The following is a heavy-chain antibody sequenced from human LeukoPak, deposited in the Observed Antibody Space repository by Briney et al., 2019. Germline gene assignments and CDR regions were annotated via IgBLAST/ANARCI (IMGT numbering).Heavy chain of an antibody. V-gene: IGHV3-53*01. J-gene: IGHJ4*02. Sequence: GGSLRLSCAASGFTVSSNYMSWVRQAPGKGLEWVSVVHNSGNTYYADSVKGRFTISRDNSKNTLYLQMNSLRAGDTAVYYCAKVLTILAGTPPYYFDYWGQGTLVTVSS. CDR2: VHNSGNT. CDR3: AKVLTILAGTPPYYFDY. CDR1: GFTVSSNY. D-gene: IGHD6-13*01.